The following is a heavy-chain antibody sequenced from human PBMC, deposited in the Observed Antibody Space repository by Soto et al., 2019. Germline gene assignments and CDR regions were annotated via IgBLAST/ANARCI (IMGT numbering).Heavy chain of an antibody. CDR2: IIPIFDTA. D-gene: IGHD1-1*01. CDR1: GGTFSDFT. Sequence: SVNVSCKSSGGTFSDFTINWVRQAPGQRLEWMGGIIPIFDTANYAENFQGRVTITADESTSTSFMEVSSLRSEDTAVYYCARNGTLTGYSYGMDVWGQGTMVTVSS. CDR3: ARNGTLTGYSYGMDV. J-gene: IGHJ6*02. V-gene: IGHV1-69*13.